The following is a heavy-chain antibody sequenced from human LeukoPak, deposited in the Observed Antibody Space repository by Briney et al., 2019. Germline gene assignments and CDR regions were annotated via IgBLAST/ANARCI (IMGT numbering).Heavy chain of an antibody. Sequence: ASVKVSCKASGYTFTSYDINWVRQATGQGLEWMGWMNPNSGNTGYAQKFQGRVAMTRNTSISTAYMELSSLRSEDTAVYYCARGWVWLRWSYDYWGQGTLVTVSS. CDR3: ARGWVWLRWSYDY. D-gene: IGHD5-12*01. CDR2: MNPNSGNT. V-gene: IGHV1-8*01. CDR1: GYTFTSYD. J-gene: IGHJ4*02.